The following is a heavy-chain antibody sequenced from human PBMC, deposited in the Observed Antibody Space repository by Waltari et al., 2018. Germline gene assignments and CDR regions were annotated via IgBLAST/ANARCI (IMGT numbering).Heavy chain of an antibody. V-gene: IGHV4-59*01. Sequence: QVQLQESGPGLVKPSETLSLTCTVSGGSISSYYWRWIRQPPGKGLEWIGYIYYSGSTNYNPSLKSRVTISVDTSKNQFSLKLSSVTAADTAVYYCARGIDSGSYYRWFDPWGQGTLVTVSS. CDR3: ARGIDSGSYYRWFDP. CDR2: IYYSGST. D-gene: IGHD1-26*01. J-gene: IGHJ5*02. CDR1: GGSISSYY.